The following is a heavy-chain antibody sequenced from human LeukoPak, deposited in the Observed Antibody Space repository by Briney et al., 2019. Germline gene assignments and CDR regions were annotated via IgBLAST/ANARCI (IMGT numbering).Heavy chain of an antibody. Sequence: GGSLRLSCAASGFTVSNNYMNWVRQAPGKGLEWVSVLYSDGRTYYADSVKGRFTISRDTSKNALYLQVNSLRAEDTAIYYCARGGGYYPIDYWGQGTLVTVSS. CDR3: ARGGGYYPIDY. CDR2: LYSDGRT. CDR1: GFTVSNNY. J-gene: IGHJ4*02. V-gene: IGHV3-53*01. D-gene: IGHD1-26*01.